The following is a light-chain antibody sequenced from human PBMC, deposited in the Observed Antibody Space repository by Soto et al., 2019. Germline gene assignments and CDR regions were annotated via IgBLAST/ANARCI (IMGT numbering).Light chain of an antibody. CDR1: SSDAGGYNY. Sequence: QSALTQPRSVSGSPGQSVTISCTGTSSDAGGYNYVSWYQQHPGKAPKLMIYDVSKRPSGVPDRFSGSKSGNTASLTISGLQAEDDADYYCCSYAGSYTFAYVFGTGTKVTVL. CDR3: CSYAGSYTFAYV. J-gene: IGLJ1*01. V-gene: IGLV2-11*01. CDR2: DVS.